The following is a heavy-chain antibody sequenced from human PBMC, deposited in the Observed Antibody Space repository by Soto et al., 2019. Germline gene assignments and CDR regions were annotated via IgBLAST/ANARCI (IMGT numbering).Heavy chain of an antibody. CDR3: ARRTSGYDWAFDY. CDR2: IYYSGST. D-gene: IGHD5-12*01. V-gene: IGHV4-30-4*01. CDR1: GGSISSGDYS. J-gene: IGHJ4*02. Sequence: SETLSLTCTVSGGSISSGDYSWSWIRQPPGKGLEWIGYIYYSGSTYYNPSLKSRVTISVDTSKNQFSLKLSSVTAADTAVYYCARRTSGYDWAFDYWGQGTLVTVSS.